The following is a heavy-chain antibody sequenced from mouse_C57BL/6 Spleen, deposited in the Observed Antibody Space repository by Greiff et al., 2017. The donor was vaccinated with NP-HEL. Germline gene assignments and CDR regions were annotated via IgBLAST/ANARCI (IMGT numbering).Heavy chain of an antibody. CDR2: ISDGGSYT. Sequence: EVQRVESGGGLVKPGGSLKLSCAASGFTFSSYAMSWVRQTPEKRLEWVATISDGGSYTYYPDNVKGRFTISRDNAKNNLYLQMSHLKSEDTAMYYCARDEIYDGHYFDYWGQGTTLTVSS. D-gene: IGHD2-3*01. CDR3: ARDEIYDGHYFDY. J-gene: IGHJ2*01. V-gene: IGHV5-4*01. CDR1: GFTFSSYA.